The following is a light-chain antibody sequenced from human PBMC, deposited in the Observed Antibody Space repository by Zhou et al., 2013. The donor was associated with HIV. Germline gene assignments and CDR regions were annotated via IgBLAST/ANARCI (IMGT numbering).Light chain of an antibody. CDR1: SSDVGGYNY. CDR2: EVT. CDR3: GSYAGSSSWI. Sequence: QSALTQPPSASGTPGQSVTISCTGTSSDVGGYNYVAWYQHHPGKAPKIMIYEVTKRPSGVPDRFSGSKSGNTVSLTVSGLQAEDEAEYYCGSYAGSSSWIFGGGTKLTVL. V-gene: IGLV2-8*01. J-gene: IGLJ2*01.